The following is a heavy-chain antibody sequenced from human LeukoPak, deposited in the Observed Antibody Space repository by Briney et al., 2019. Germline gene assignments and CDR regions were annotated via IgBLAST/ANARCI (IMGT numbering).Heavy chain of an antibody. CDR3: AREGMEITGPHAARLDY. CDR2: IIPIFGTA. CDR1: GGTFSSYA. Sequence: ASVKVSCKASGGTFSSYAISWVRQAPGQGLEWMGGIIPIFGTANYAQKFQGRVTITTDESTSTAYMELSSLRSEDTAVYYCAREGMEITGPHAARLDYWGQGTLVTVSS. J-gene: IGHJ4*02. D-gene: IGHD1-20*01. V-gene: IGHV1-69*05.